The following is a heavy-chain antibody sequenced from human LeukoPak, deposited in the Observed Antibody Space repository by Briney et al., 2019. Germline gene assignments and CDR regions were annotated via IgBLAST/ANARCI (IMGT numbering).Heavy chain of an antibody. J-gene: IGHJ6*03. CDR3: ARGSRVVPAAISALVSYYYYYYYMDV. CDR1: GFTFSSYS. D-gene: IGHD2-2*01. CDR2: ISSSSSTI. V-gene: IGHV3-48*04. Sequence: GALRLSCAASGFTFSSYSMNWVRQAPGKGLEWVSYISSSSSTIYYADSVKGRFTISRDNAKNSLYLQMNSLRAEDTAVYYCARGSRVVPAAISALVSYYYYYYYMDVWGKGTTVTVSS.